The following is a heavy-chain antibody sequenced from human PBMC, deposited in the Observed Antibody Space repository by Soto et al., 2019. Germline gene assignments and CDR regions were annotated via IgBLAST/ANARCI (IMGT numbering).Heavy chain of an antibody. CDR2: INCNSGSI. V-gene: IGHV3-9*01. Sequence: PVGSLRLSCAASGFTFDDYAMHWVRQVPGKGLEWVSGINCNSGSIGYADSVKGRFAISRDNAKNSLHLQMNSLRAEDTAFYYCVKDESINWYSGHFRHWGQGTLLTVSS. CDR1: GFTFDDYA. J-gene: IGHJ1*01. D-gene: IGHD6-13*01. CDR3: VKDESINWYSGHFRH.